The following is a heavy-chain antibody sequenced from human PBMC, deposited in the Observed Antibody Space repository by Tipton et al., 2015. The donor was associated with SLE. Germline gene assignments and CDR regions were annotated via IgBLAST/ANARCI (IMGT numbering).Heavy chain of an antibody. D-gene: IGHD5-18*01. V-gene: IGHV3-23*01. Sequence: SLRLSCAASGFTVSSNYMSWVRQAPGRGLEWVSAISGSGGSTYYADSVKGRFTISRDNSKNTLSLQMNSLRAEDTAVYYCAKDRERGYSYGSKAFDIWGQGTMVTVSS. J-gene: IGHJ3*02. CDR1: GFTVSSNY. CDR3: AKDRERGYSYGSKAFDI. CDR2: ISGSGGST.